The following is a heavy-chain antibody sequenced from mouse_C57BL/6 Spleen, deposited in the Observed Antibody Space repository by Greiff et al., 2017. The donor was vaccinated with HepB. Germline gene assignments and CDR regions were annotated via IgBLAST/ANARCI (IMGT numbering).Heavy chain of an antibody. CDR3: ARGDSSGYGAD. D-gene: IGHD3-2*02. CDR2: IDPSDSYT. V-gene: IGHV1-59*01. CDR1: GYTFTSYW. J-gene: IGHJ2*01. Sequence: QVQLQQPGAELVRPGTSVKLSCKASGYTFTSYWMHWVKQRPGQGLEWIGVIDPSDSYTNYNQKFKGKATLTVDTSSSTAYMQRSSLTSEDSAVYYCARGDSSGYGADWGQGTTLTVSS.